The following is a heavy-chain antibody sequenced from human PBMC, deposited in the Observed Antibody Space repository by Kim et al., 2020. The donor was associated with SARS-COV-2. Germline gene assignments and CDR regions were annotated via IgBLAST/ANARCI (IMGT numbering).Heavy chain of an antibody. Sequence: SETLSLTCTVSGGSISSSSYYWGWIRQPPGKGLEWIGSIYYSGSTYYNPSLKSRVTISVDTSKNQFSLKLSSVTAADTAVYYCARVMRRGYSDYWGQGTLVTVSS. V-gene: IGHV4-39*07. CDR1: GGSISSSSYY. J-gene: IGHJ4*02. CDR3: ARVMRRGYSDY. CDR2: IYYSGST. D-gene: IGHD3-3*01.